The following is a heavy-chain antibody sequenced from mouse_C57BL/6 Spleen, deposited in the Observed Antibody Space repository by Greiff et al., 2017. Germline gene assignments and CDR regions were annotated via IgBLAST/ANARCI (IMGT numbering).Heavy chain of an antibody. V-gene: IGHV5-17*01. Sequence: EVKLVESGGGLVKPGGSLKLSCAASGFTFSDYGMHWVRQAPEKGLEGVAYISSGSSTIYYAATVKGRFTISRYNAKNTLFLQMTSLGSEDTAMYYCARGGLDYWGQGTTLTVSS. CDR2: ISSGSSTI. CDR1: GFTFSDYG. J-gene: IGHJ2*01. D-gene: IGHD1-1*02. CDR3: ARGGLDY.